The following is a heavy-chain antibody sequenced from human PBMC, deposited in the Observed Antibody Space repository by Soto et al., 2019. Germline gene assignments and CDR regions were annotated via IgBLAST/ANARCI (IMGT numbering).Heavy chain of an antibody. J-gene: IGHJ4*02. V-gene: IGHV3-23*01. CDR3: AKGGYSGYDFSDY. CDR1: GFTFSSYA. D-gene: IGHD5-12*01. Sequence: EVQLLESGGGLVQPGGSLRLSCAASGFTFSSYAMSWVRQAPGTGLEWVSAISGSGGSTYYADSVKGRFTISRDNSKNTLYLQMNSLRAEDTAVYYCAKGGYSGYDFSDYWGQGTLVTVSS. CDR2: ISGSGGST.